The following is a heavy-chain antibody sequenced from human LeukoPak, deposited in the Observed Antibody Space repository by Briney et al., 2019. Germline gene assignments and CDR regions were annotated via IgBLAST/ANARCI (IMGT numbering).Heavy chain of an antibody. CDR3: ARVARSMSSSSEDS. CDR2: IYTSGST. D-gene: IGHD6-13*01. J-gene: IGHJ4*02. V-gene: IGHV4-61*02. Sequence: SQTLSLTCTVSGGPISTCSYYWHWIPQPAGKGLVWFGRIYTSGSTNYNPSLKSRLTISVDTSQTLFPQKQYSGTADDTAVYYCARVARSMSSSSEDSWGQGTLVTVSS. CDR1: GGPISTCSYY.